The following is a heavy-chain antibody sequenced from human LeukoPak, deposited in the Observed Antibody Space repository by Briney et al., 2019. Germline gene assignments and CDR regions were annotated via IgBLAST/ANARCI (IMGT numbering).Heavy chain of an antibody. CDR1: GGSISSYY. CDR2: IYTSGST. V-gene: IGHV4-4*07. J-gene: IGHJ4*02. D-gene: IGHD3-10*01. CDR3: ARYMVRGPYEAPFDY. Sequence: SETLSLTCTVSGGSISSYYWSWIRQPAGKGLEWIGRIYTSGSTNYNPSLKSRVTMSVDTSKNQFSLKLSSVTAADTAVYYCARYMVRGPYEAPFDYWGQGTLVTVSS.